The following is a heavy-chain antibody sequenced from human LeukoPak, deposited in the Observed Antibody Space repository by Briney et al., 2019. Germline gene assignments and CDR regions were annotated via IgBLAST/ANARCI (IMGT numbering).Heavy chain of an antibody. D-gene: IGHD3-10*01. V-gene: IGHV3-23*01. Sequence: GGSLRLSCAASGFTFRSYVMNWVRQAPGKGLEWVSAISHSGDRTYYADSVKGRFTISRDNSKNILYLQMNGLRAEDTAVYYCARALGPDYYGSGSYYPQDYWGQGTLVTVSS. CDR3: ARALGPDYYGSGSYYPQDY. CDR1: GFTFRSYV. J-gene: IGHJ4*02. CDR2: ISHSGDRT.